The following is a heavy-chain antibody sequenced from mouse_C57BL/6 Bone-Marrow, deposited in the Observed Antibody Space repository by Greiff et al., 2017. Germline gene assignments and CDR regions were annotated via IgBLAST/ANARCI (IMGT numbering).Heavy chain of an antibody. Sequence: EVMLVESGGGLVQPGESLKLSCESNEYEFPSHDMSWVRKTPEKRLELVAAINSDGGSTYYPDTMERRFIISRDNTKKTLYLHMRSLRSEDTALYYCARHSYGSYAMDYWGQGTSVTVSS. J-gene: IGHJ4*01. CDR2: INSDGGST. CDR1: EYEFPSHD. CDR3: ARHSYGSYAMDY. D-gene: IGHD1-1*02. V-gene: IGHV5-2*01.